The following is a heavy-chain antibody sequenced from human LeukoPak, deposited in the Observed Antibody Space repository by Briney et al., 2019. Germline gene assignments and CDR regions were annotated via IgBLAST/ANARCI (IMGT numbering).Heavy chain of an antibody. Sequence: SETLSLTCAVYGGSFSGYYWSWIRQPPGKGLEWIGEINHSGSTNYNPSLKSRVTISVDTSKNQFSLKLSSVTAADTAVYYCALIGIAAAAGVDDYWGQGTLVAVSS. V-gene: IGHV4-34*01. D-gene: IGHD6-13*01. J-gene: IGHJ4*02. CDR3: ALIGIAAAAGVDDY. CDR2: INHSGST. CDR1: GGSFSGYY.